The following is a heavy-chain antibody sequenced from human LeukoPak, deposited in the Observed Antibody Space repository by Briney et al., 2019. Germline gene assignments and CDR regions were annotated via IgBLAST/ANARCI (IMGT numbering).Heavy chain of an antibody. D-gene: IGHD3-3*01. CDR2: MNPNSANT. Sequence: ASVKVSCKASGYTFTSYDINWVRQATGQALEWMGWMNPNSANTGYAQKFQGRVTMTRNTSISTAYTELSSLRSEDTAVYYCARGRYDFWSGYYTNYYYYYMDVWGKGTTVTVSS. V-gene: IGHV1-8*01. J-gene: IGHJ6*03. CDR3: ARGRYDFWSGYYTNYYYYYMDV. CDR1: GYTFTSYD.